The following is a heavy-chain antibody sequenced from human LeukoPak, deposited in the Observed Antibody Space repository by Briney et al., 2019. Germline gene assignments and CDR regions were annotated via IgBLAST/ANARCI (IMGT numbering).Heavy chain of an antibody. V-gene: IGHV4-59*01. D-gene: IGHD3-22*01. Sequence: PSETLSLTCTVSGGSISSYYWSWIRQPPGKGLEWFGYIYYSGRTNYNPSLKSRVTISVDTSKNQFSLKLSSVTAADTAVYYCARVLDYYDSSGYYYSGNWFDPWGQGTLVTVSS. CDR3: ARVLDYYDSSGYYYSGNWFDP. CDR2: IYYSGRT. J-gene: IGHJ5*02. CDR1: GGSISSYY.